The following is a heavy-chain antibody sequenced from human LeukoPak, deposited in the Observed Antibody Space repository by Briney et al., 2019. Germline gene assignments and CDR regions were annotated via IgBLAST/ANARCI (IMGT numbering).Heavy chain of an antibody. J-gene: IGHJ3*02. CDR1: GFTFSSYA. CDR3: AKDMYSRYAFDI. CDR2: ISYDGSNK. D-gene: IGHD6-13*01. Sequence: GGSLRLSCAASGFTFSSYAMSWVRQAPGKGLEWVAVISYDGSNKYYADSVKGRFTISRDNSKNTLYLQMNSLRAEDTAVYYCAKDMYSRYAFDIWGQGTMVTVSS. V-gene: IGHV3-30*18.